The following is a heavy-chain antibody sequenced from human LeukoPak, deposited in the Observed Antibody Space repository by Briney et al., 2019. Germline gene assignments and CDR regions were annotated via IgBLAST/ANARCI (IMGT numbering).Heavy chain of an antibody. V-gene: IGHV4-61*05. D-gene: IGHD5-18*01. CDR2: IYYSGST. CDR1: GGSISSSSYY. J-gene: IGHJ6*03. Sequence: SETLSLTCTVSGGSISSSSYYWGWIRQPPGKGLEWIGYIYYSGSTNYNPSLKGRVTISVDTSKNQFSLKLSSVTAADTAVYYCARSSFLAGYSYVPYYYYYMDVWGKGTTVTVS. CDR3: ARSSFLAGYSYVPYYYYYMDV.